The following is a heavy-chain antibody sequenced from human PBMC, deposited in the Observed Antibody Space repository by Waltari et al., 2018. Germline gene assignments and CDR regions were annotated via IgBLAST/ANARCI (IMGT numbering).Heavy chain of an antibody. CDR2: ISSSSSYI. J-gene: IGHJ6*02. V-gene: IGHV3-21*01. CDR3: ARYISTGDYYYGMDV. Sequence: EVQLVESGGGLVKPGGSLSLSCAASGFTFSSYSMNWVRQAPGKGLEWVSSISSSSSYIYYADSVKGRFTISRDNAKNSLYLQMNSLRAEDTAVYYCARYISTGDYYYGMDVWGQGTTVTVSS. CDR1: GFTFSSYS. D-gene: IGHD2-2*01.